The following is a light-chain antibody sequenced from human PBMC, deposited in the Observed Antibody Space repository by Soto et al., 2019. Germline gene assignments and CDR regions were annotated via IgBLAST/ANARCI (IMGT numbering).Light chain of an antibody. CDR2: SDD. V-gene: IGLV1-44*01. Sequence: QPVLTQPPSASGTPGQRVTISCSGSSSNIGSNTVNWYQRLPGAAPKVLIYSDDQRPSRVPDRFSGSKSGTSASLAISGLQSEDEADYYCAAWDDILGGPVFGGGTQLTVL. CDR3: AAWDDILGGPV. J-gene: IGLJ3*02. CDR1: SSNIGSNT.